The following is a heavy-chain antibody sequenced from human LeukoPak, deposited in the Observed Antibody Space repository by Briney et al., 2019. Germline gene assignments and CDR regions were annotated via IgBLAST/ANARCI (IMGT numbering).Heavy chain of an antibody. J-gene: IGHJ4*02. CDR2: IYPGDSDT. CDR1: GYSFTSYW. D-gene: IGHD3-10*01. V-gene: IGHV5-51*01. Sequence: GESLKISCKGSGYSFTSYWIGWVRQMPGKGLEWMGIIYPGDSDTRYSPSFQGQVTISADKSISTAYLQWSSLKASDTAMYYCARSAGRYYGPLLDFDYWGQGTLVTVSS. CDR3: ARSAGRYYGPLLDFDY.